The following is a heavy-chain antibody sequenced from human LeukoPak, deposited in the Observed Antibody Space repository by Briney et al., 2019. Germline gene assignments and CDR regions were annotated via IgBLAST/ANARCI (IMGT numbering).Heavy chain of an antibody. V-gene: IGHV3-23*01. J-gene: IGHJ5*02. Sequence: PGGSLRLSCAASGFTFSSYAMSWVRQAPGKGLEWVSAISGSGGSTYYADSVKGRFTISRDNSKNTLYLQMNSLRAEDTAVYYCAKDPGTYYDFWSGYPYNWFDPWGQGTLVTVSS. D-gene: IGHD3-3*01. CDR3: AKDPGTYYDFWSGYPYNWFDP. CDR1: GFTFSSYA. CDR2: ISGSGGST.